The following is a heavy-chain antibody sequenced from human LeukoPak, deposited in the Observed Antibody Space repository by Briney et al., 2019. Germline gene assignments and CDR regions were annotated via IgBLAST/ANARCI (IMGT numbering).Heavy chain of an antibody. CDR2: ISSSGSTI. V-gene: IGHV3-48*03. CDR3: ARELGGYYDY. CDR1: GFTFSSYE. Sequence: GGSLRLSCAASGFTFSSYEMNWVRQAPGKGLERVSYISSSGSTIYYADSVKGRFTISRDNAKNSLYLQMNSLRAEDTAVYYCARELGGYYDYWGQGTLVTVSS. D-gene: IGHD3-22*01. J-gene: IGHJ4*02.